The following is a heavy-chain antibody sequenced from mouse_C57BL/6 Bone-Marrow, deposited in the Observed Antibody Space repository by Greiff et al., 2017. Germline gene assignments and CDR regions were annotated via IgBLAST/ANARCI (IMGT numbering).Heavy chain of an antibody. CDR1: GYTFTSYG. Sequence: VKLVESGAELARPGASVKLSCKASGYTFTSYGISWVKQRTGQGLEWIGEIYPRSGNTYYNEKFKGKATLTADKSSSTAYMELRSLTSEDSAVYFCARFAYSGPYWGKGTLVTVSA. CDR2: IYPRSGNT. V-gene: IGHV1-81*01. D-gene: IGHD2-12*01. CDR3: ARFAYSGPY. J-gene: IGHJ3*01.